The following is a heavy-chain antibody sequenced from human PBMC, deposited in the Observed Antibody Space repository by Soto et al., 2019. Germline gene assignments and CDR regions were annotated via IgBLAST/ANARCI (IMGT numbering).Heavy chain of an antibody. V-gene: IGHV4-4*07. CDR3: VRASMPKAHFDS. CDR1: GGSIRGYY. D-gene: IGHD2-2*01. Sequence: PSETLSLTCTVSGGSIRGYYWSWIRQSAGMGLEWIGRMHTSGSTNYNPSLKSRATFSVDMSKNQISLKLTSVTAADTALYYCVRASMPKAHFDSWGQGTLVTVSS. J-gene: IGHJ4*02. CDR2: MHTSGST.